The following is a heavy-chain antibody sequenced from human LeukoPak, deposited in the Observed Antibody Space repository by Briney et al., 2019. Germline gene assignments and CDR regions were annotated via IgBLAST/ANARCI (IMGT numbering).Heavy chain of an antibody. D-gene: IGHD3-16*01. CDR2: INSDGSSI. Sequence: GSLRLSCAASGFTFSSHWMHWVRQAPGKGLVWVSRINSDGSSISYADSVKGRFTISRDNSKNTLYLQMNSLRAEDTAVYYCARDPEMITFGGVISPHFDYWGQGTLVTVSS. CDR3: ARDPEMITFGGVISPHFDY. J-gene: IGHJ4*02. CDR1: GFTFSSHW. V-gene: IGHV3-74*01.